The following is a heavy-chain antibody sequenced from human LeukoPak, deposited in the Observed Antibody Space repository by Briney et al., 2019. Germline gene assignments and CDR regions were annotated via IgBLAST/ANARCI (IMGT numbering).Heavy chain of an antibody. CDR3: AREMLNEVSYYYNALDV. J-gene: IGHJ6*02. V-gene: IGHV3-49*04. D-gene: IGHD2-8*01. Sequence: PGGSLRLSCAASGFTFSSYDMSWVRQAPGKGLEWVGFIRSKAYGGTADYAASVRGRFTISRDDSKSIAYLQMKSLKTDDTADYYCAREMLNEVSYYYNALDVWGQGTTVTVSS. CDR1: GFTFSSYD. CDR2: IRSKAYGGTA.